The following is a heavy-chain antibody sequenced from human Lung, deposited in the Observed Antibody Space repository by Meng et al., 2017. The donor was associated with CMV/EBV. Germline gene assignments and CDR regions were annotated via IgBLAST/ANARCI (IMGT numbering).Heavy chain of an antibody. J-gene: IGHJ4*02. CDR2: ISSSGSTI. D-gene: IGHD3-3*01. Sequence: GGSLRLSCAASGFTFSDYYMSWIRQAPGKGLEWVSYISSSGSTIYYADSVKGRFTISRDNAKNSLYLQMNSLRAEDTAVYYCASPPAEFLMDRRGQGTLVXVSS. CDR1: GFTFSDYY. CDR3: ASPPAEFLMDR. V-gene: IGHV3-11*04.